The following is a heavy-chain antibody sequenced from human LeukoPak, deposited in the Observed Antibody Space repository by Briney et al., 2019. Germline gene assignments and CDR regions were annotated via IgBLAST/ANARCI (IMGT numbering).Heavy chain of an antibody. D-gene: IGHD2-2*01. CDR3: ARTKPPCSSCLLLDY. CDR2: ISPNNGDT. Sequence: ASVKVSCKASGFTFTYYYIQWVRQAPGQGHEWMGWISPNNGDTKYAQKFQGLATMSRDTSISTAYMELSRLTSDDTAIYYCARTKPPCSSCLLLDYWGQGTLVTVSS. J-gene: IGHJ4*02. V-gene: IGHV1-2*02. CDR1: GFTFTYYY.